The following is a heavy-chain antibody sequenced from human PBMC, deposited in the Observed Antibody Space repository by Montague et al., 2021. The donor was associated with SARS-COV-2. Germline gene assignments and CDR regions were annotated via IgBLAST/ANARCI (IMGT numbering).Heavy chain of an antibody. J-gene: IGHJ4*02. Sequence: SETLSLTCAVYGGSFSGYYWSWIRQPPGKGLEWIGEINHSGSTNYNPSLKSRVTISVDTSKNQFSLKLSSVTAADTAVYYCARLVGARNFYYFDYWGQGTLVTVSS. D-gene: IGHD1-26*01. V-gene: IGHV4-34*01. CDR3: ARLVGARNFYYFDY. CDR1: GGSFSGYY. CDR2: INHSGST.